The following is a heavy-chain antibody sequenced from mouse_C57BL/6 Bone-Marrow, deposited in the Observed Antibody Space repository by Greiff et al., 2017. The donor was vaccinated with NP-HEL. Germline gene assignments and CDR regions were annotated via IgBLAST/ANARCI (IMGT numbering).Heavy chain of an antibody. D-gene: IGHD1-1*01. J-gene: IGHJ4*01. CDR1: GYTFTSYW. CDR2: IDPSDSET. CDR3: ARREYYGSTLRDAMDY. V-gene: IGHV1-52*01. Sequence: VKLQQPGAELVRPGSSVKLSCKASGYTFTSYWMHWVKQRPIQGLEWIGNIDPSDSETHYNQKFKDKATLTVDKSSSTAYMQLSSLTSEDSAVYYCARREYYGSTLRDAMDYWGQGTSVTVSS.